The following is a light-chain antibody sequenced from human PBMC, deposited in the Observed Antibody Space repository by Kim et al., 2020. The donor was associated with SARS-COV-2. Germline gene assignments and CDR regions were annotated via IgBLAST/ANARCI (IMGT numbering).Light chain of an antibody. J-gene: IGKJ1*01. Sequence: SISSWLAWYQQKPGKAPKLLIYKASSLESGVPSRFSGSGSGTEFTLTISSLQPDDFETYYCQQYNSYSPFGQGTKVDIK. CDR2: KAS. CDR3: QQYNSYSP. V-gene: IGKV1-5*03. CDR1: SISSW.